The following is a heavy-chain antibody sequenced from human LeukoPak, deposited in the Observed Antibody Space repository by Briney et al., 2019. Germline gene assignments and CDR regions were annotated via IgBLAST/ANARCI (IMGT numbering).Heavy chain of an antibody. Sequence: GGSLRLSCAASGFTFSSYSMNWVRQAPGKGLEWVSSISSSSSYIYYADSVKGRFTISRDNAKNSLYLQMNSLRAEDTAVYYCARALLWGYSNNALDYWGQGTLVTVSS. J-gene: IGHJ4*02. CDR2: ISSSSSYI. CDR3: ARALLWGYSNNALDY. CDR1: GFTFSSYS. D-gene: IGHD4-11*01. V-gene: IGHV3-21*01.